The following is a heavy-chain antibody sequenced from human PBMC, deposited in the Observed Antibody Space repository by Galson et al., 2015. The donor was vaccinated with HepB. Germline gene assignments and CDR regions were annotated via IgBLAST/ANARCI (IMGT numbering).Heavy chain of an antibody. J-gene: IGHJ3*02. CDR1: GFTFSSYA. D-gene: IGHD2-2*01. Sequence: SLRLSCAASGFTFSSYALHWVRQAPGKGLEYVSAITSNGGSTYYADSVKGRFTISRDNSKNTLYLQMSSLRSEDTAVYYCARDSINVVVPAATDAFDIWGQGTMVTVSS. V-gene: IGHV3-64D*06. CDR2: ITSNGGST. CDR3: ARDSINVVVPAATDAFDI.